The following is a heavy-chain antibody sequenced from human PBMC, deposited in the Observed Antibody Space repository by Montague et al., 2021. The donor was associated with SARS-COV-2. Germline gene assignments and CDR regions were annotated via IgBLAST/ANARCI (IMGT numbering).Heavy chain of an antibody. CDR3: ASGKWELLPFDY. Sequence: SLRLSCAASGFTFGSYSMNWVRQAPGKGLEWVSSISSSSSYIYYADSVKGRFTISRDNAKNSLYLQMNSLRAEDTAVYYCASGKWELLPFDYWGQGTLVTVSS. CDR2: ISSSSSYI. V-gene: IGHV3-21*01. CDR1: GFTFGSYS. D-gene: IGHD1-26*01. J-gene: IGHJ4*02.